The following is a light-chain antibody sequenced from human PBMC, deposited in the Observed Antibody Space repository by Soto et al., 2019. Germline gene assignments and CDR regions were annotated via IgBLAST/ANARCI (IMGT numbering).Light chain of an antibody. CDR1: QSVGSN. J-gene: IGKJ3*01. V-gene: IGKV3-20*01. Sequence: EIVMTQSPGTLAVSPGEGATLSCRASQSVGSNLAWYQQKPGQAPRVLIYGTSIRASGVPERFSGGGSGTDFTLTITRLEPEDFAVYYCQQYGSSLFTFGPGTKVDIK. CDR3: QQYGSSLFT. CDR2: GTS.